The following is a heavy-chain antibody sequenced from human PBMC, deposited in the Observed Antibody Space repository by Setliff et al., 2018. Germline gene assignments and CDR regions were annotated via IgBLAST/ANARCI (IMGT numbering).Heavy chain of an antibody. CDR2: IIPTLLGPA. J-gene: IGHJ6*03. Sequence: ASVKVSCKTSGGTFSNYGFSWVRQAPGQGLEWMGGIIPTLLGPANYAQKFQGRVTITADESTSTVFMELSSLRSADTAVYYCARLPARRRYYYYMDVWGGGTTVTVSS. D-gene: IGHD6-6*01. CDR3: ARLPARRRYYYYMDV. V-gene: IGHV1-69*13. CDR1: GGTFSNYG.